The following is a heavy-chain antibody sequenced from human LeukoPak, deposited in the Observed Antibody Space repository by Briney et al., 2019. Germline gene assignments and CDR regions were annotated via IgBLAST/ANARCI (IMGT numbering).Heavy chain of an antibody. D-gene: IGHD5-12*01. CDR3: ARGPSGYDYWDY. CDR1: GGTFSSYA. J-gene: IGHJ4*02. V-gene: IGHV1-18*01. Sequence: ASVKVSCKASGGTFSSYAISWVRQAPGQGLEWMGWISAYNGNTNYAQKLQGRVTVTTDTSTSTAYMELRSLRSDDTAVYYCARGPSGYDYWDYWGQGTLVTVSS. CDR2: ISAYNGNT.